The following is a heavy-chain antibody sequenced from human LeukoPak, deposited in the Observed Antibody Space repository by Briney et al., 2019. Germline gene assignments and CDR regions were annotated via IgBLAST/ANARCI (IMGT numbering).Heavy chain of an antibody. J-gene: IGHJ4*02. V-gene: IGHV3-21*01. CDR1: GFTFSSYS. CDR3: AKRADSSAHSFDY. Sequence: GGSLRLSCAASGFTFSSYSMNWVRQAPGKGLEWVSSISSSSSYIYYADSVKGRFTISRDNAKNSLYLQMDSLRVEDTAVYYCAKRADSSAHSFDYRGQGTLVTVSS. D-gene: IGHD3-22*01. CDR2: ISSSSSYI.